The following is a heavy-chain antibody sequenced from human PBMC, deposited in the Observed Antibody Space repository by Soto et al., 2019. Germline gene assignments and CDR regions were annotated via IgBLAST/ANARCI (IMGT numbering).Heavy chain of an antibody. Sequence: EVQLLESGGGLVQPGGSLRLSCAASGFTFSSYAMSWVRQAPGKGLEWVSVISGSGDSTYYADSVKGRFTISRDNSKHTLYLQMNSLRAEDTAVYYWDKRSSGSYFDYWGQGTLVTVSS. CDR1: GFTFSSYA. J-gene: IGHJ4*02. CDR2: ISGSGDST. CDR3: DKRSSGSYFDY. D-gene: IGHD3-10*01. V-gene: IGHV3-23*01.